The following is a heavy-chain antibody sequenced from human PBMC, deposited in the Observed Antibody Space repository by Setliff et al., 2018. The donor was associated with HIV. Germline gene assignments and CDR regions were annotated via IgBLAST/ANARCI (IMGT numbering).Heavy chain of an antibody. J-gene: IGHJ3*02. CDR3: TRVVGGNLYPSAFDI. D-gene: IGHD4-4*01. CDR1: GFTFGSHW. Sequence: PGGSLRLSCAASGFTFGSHWMHWVRQAPGKGLVWVSRITADGGGTNYADSVKGRFTISRDNAKNTVYLQMNSLRAEDTAVYYCTRVVGGNLYPSAFDIWAQGTMVTVSS. V-gene: IGHV3-74*01. CDR2: ITADGGGT.